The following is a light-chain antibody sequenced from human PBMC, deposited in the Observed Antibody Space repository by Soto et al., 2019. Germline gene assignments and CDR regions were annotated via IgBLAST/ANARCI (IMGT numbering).Light chain of an antibody. Sequence: DIQMTQSPSSLSASVGDRVTITCQARQDISNYLSWYQQKPGKAPKVLIYHASNLETGVPSRFSGSGSGTHFTFTISSLQPEAIAAYYCQQYDNLPLTFGGGTKVAIK. CDR1: QDISNY. CDR3: QQYDNLPLT. CDR2: HAS. J-gene: IGKJ4*01. V-gene: IGKV1-33*01.